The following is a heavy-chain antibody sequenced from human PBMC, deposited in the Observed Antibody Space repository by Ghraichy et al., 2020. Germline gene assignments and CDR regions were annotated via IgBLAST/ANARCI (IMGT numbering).Heavy chain of an antibody. J-gene: IGHJ4*02. CDR3: ARDLFPSQARVFGF. V-gene: IGHV1-18*01. D-gene: IGHD3-10*01. CDR2: ISAYNGNT. Sequence: ASVKVSCMTSGHTFTSYGFSWVRQAPGQGLEWMGWISAYNGNTKYAQKFQGRLIMTTDRSTATAQMDLRSLRSDDTALYYCARDLFPSQARVFGFWGQGTQITVSS. CDR1: GHTFTSYG.